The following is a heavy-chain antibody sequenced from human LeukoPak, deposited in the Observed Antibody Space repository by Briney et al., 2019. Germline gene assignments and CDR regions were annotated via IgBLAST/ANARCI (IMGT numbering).Heavy chain of an antibody. J-gene: IGHJ4*02. D-gene: IGHD2-2*01. V-gene: IGHV7-4-1*02. CDR3: AKQGPGHCGSTSCYGVDY. CDR2: INTNTGNP. Sequence: GSVKVSCKASGYTFTGYYMHWVRQAPGQGLEWMGWINTNTGNPTYAQGFTGRFVFSLDTSVSTAYLQISSLKAEDTAVYFCAKQGPGHCGSTSCYGVDYWGQGTLVTVSS. CDR1: GYTFTGYY.